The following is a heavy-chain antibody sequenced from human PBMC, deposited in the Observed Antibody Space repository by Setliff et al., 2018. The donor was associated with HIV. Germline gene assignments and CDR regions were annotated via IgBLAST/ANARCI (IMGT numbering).Heavy chain of an antibody. CDR2: IYHNGNT. J-gene: IGHJ3*02. Sequence: LSLTCDVSGYSISSGYYWGWIRQPPGKGLEWIANIYHNGNTHYNPSVKSRVTISVDTSKNQFSLKLRSVTAADTALYFCASPRSLLVWYDAFDIWGQGTMVTVSS. D-gene: IGHD3-16*01. CDR1: GYSISSGYY. CDR3: ASPRSLLVWYDAFDI. V-gene: IGHV4-38-2*01.